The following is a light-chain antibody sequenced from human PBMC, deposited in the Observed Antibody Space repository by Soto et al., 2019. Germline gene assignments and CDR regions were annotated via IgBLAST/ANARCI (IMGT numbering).Light chain of an antibody. CDR2: AAS. CDR3: QQSYSAPPWT. V-gene: IGKV1-39*01. CDR1: QSISTY. Sequence: DIQMTQSPSSLSASVGDRVTISCRASQSISTYLNWYQQKPGKAPRLLIYAASTVQTGVPPRFSGSGSGTDFTLTIRSLRLDDIATYFCQQSYSAPPWTFGQGTKVEIK. J-gene: IGKJ1*01.